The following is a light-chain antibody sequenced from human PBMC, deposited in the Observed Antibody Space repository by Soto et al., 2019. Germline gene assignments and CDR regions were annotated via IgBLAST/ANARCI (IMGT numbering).Light chain of an antibody. CDR2: GAS. V-gene: IGKV3-20*01. CDR1: QSVSNNY. Sequence: IVLTQSPGTLSLSPGERATLSCRASQSVSNNYLAWYQQKPGQAPRLLIYGASNRATGIPDRFSGSGSGTDFTLTISRLEPEDFAGYYCQQYGSSGTFGQGTKVDIK. J-gene: IGKJ1*01. CDR3: QQYGSSGT.